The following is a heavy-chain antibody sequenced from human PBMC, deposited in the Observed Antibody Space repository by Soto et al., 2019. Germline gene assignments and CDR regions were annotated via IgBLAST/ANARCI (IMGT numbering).Heavy chain of an antibody. CDR3: AKATDSSAWSFDD. Sequence: ESVGGVVQPGRSLRLSCAASGFTFGSYGMHWVRQAPGKGLEWVAAIAYHGSERHYADSVKGRFTISRDNSKNSLYLQMSSLRPEDTAFYYCAKATDSSAWSFDDWGQGTLVTVSS. V-gene: IGHV3-30*18. J-gene: IGHJ4*02. CDR2: IAYHGSER. D-gene: IGHD6-19*01. CDR1: GFTFGSYG.